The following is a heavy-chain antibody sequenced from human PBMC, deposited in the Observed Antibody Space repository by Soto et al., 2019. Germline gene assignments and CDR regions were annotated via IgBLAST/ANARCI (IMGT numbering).Heavy chain of an antibody. D-gene: IGHD3-22*01. CDR3: ARGAGMYDSSGYWDY. V-gene: IGHV3-30-3*01. CDR1: GFTFSSYA. CDR2: ISYDGSNK. Sequence: GGSLRLSCAASGFTFSSYAMHWVRQAPGKGLEWVAVISYDGSNKYYADSVKGRFTISRDNSKNTLYLQMNSLRAEDTAVYYCARGAGMYDSSGYWDYWGQGTLV. J-gene: IGHJ4*02.